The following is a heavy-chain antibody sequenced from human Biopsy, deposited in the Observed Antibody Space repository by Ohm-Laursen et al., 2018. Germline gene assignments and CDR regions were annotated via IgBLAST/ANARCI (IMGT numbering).Heavy chain of an antibody. Sequence: SLRLSCPASGFTFGDYYMCWIRQAPGKGLEWLSYISGSGTTIYYAASVKGRFTVSRDNAKNSLYLQMNSLTVEDTAVYYCTRDGAGSYHDYWGQGTLVTVSS. CDR3: TRDGAGSYHDY. V-gene: IGHV3-11*01. CDR1: GFTFGDYY. D-gene: IGHD3-10*01. J-gene: IGHJ4*02. CDR2: ISGSGTTI.